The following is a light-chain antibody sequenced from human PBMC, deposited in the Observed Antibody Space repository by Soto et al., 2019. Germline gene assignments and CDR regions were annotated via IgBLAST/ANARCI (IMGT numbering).Light chain of an antibody. Sequence: QSVLTQPPSVSGAPGQTVTISCTGSSSNIGAGYDVHWYQQLPGTAPKLLIHDNNNRPSGVPVRFSGSKSGTSASLAITGLQVDDEADYYCQSYDSSLTAHVVFGGGTKLTVL. V-gene: IGLV1-40*01. CDR2: DNN. CDR1: SSNIGAGYD. CDR3: QSYDSSLTAHVV. J-gene: IGLJ2*01.